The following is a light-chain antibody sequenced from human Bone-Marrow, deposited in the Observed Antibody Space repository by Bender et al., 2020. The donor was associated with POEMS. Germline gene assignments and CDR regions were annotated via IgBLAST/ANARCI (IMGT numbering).Light chain of an antibody. CDR2: KDT. CDR3: HSSDSSGTWV. J-gene: IGLJ3*02. Sequence: SYELTQPSSVSVSPGQTARLTCSGDIVAKKYARWFQQKPGQAPVVVIYKDTERPSGIPERFSGSSSGTTVTLTISGVQTEDEADYYCHSSDSSGTWVFGGGTKLTVL. CDR1: IVAKKY. V-gene: IGLV3-25*03.